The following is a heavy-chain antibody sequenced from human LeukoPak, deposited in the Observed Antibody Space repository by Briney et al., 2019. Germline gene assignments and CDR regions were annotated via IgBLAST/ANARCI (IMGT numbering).Heavy chain of an antibody. CDR2: IYPGNSDT. CDR1: GYRFTSYW. D-gene: IGHD1-26*01. Sequence: GESLKISCKGSGYRFTSYWIGWVRQMPGKGLEWMGIIYPGNSDTRYSPSFQGQVTISVDKSISTAYLQWGSLKASDTAMYSCVRLRGVSLSGSYYDYWGQGTLVTVSS. CDR3: VRLRGVSLSGSYYDY. V-gene: IGHV5-51*01. J-gene: IGHJ4*02.